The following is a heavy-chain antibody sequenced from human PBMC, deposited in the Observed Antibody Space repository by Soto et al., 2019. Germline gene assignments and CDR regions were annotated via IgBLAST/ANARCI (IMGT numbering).Heavy chain of an antibody. CDR1: GYTLTELS. D-gene: IGHD3-9*01. V-gene: IGHV1-24*01. CDR3: AKEKRRYTLRYFDSFDY. Sequence: AAVKVSCKVSGYTLTELSMHWVRQAPGKGLEWMGGFDPEDGETIYAQKFQGRVTMTEDTSTDTAYMELSSLRSEDTAVYYCAKEKRRYTLRYFDSFDYWGQGTLVTVSS. CDR2: FDPEDGET. J-gene: IGHJ4*02.